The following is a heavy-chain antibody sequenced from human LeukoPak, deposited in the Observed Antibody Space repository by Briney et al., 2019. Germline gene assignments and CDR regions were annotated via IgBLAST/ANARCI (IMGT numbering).Heavy chain of an antibody. V-gene: IGHV4-34*01. J-gene: IGHJ4*02. CDR1: GGSISSHY. Sequence: SETLSLTCTVSGGSISSHYWSWIRQPPGKGLEWIGEINHSGSTNYNPSLKSRVTISVDTSKNQFSLKLSSVTAADTAVYYCARGRILRRHYYDSSGYYDYWGQGTLVTVSS. CDR2: INHSGST. D-gene: IGHD3-22*01. CDR3: ARGRILRRHYYDSSGYYDY.